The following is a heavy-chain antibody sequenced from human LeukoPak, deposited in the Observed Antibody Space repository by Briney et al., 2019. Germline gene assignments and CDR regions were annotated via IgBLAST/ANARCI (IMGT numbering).Heavy chain of an antibody. Sequence: GGSLRLSCAASGFSFNNVWMSWVRQAPGKGLEWVSSISGSGDNTYYADSVKDRFSISRDNSKTTVSLQMNSLRAEDTAVYYCAKGRGTAVTSAANYWGQGTLVTVSS. CDR2: ISGSGDNT. V-gene: IGHV3-23*01. J-gene: IGHJ4*02. CDR3: AKGRGTAVTSAANY. D-gene: IGHD4-17*01. CDR1: GFSFNNVW.